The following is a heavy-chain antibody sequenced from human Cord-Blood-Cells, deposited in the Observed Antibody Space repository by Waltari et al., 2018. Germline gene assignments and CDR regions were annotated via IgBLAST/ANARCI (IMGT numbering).Heavy chain of an antibody. CDR1: GGTFSSYA. V-gene: IGHV1-69*01. CDR2: IIPICGTA. D-gene: IGHD1-26*01. J-gene: IGHJ3*02. Sequence: QVQLVQSGAEVKKPGSSVKVSCKASGGTFSSYAISWVRQAPGQGLEWMGGIIPICGTANYAQRFQGRVTITADEATSTAYMELSSLRAEDTAVYYCAGSGGSYSDAFDIWGQGTMVTVSS. CDR3: AGSGGSYSDAFDI.